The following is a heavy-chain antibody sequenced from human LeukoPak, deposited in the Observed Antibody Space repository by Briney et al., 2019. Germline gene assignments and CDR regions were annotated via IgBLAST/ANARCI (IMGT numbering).Heavy chain of an antibody. J-gene: IGHJ4*02. Sequence: PSETLSLTCTVSDVSINNYYWSWIRQPPGKGLEWIGYLHNTGRTNYNPSLKSRVTMSVDTSKNQFSLKLSSVTAADTAVYYCASGGNDYWGQGTLVTVSS. CDR1: DVSINNYY. CDR3: ASGGNDY. D-gene: IGHD3-3*01. CDR2: LHNTGRT. V-gene: IGHV4-59*12.